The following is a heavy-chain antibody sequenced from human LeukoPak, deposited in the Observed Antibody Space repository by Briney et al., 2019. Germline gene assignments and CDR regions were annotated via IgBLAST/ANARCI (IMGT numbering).Heavy chain of an antibody. CDR1: GYTFTGYY. CDR2: INPNSGGT. CDR3: ARGHNALYYYDSSLGY. D-gene: IGHD3-22*01. V-gene: IGHV1-2*02. J-gene: IGHJ4*02. Sequence: GASVKVSCKASGYTFTGYYMHWVRQAPGQGLEWMGWINPNSGGTNYAQKFQGRVTMTRNTSISTAYMELSSLRSEDTAVYYCARGHNALYYYDSSLGYWGQGTLVTVSS.